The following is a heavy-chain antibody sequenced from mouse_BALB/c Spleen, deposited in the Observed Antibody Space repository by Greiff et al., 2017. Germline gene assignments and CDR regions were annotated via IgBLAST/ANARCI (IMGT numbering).Heavy chain of an antibody. CDR3: TRGPAY. CDR1: GYTFSSYW. Sequence: QVQLQQSGAELMKPGASVKISCKATGYTFSSYWINWVKQRPGQGLEWIGNIYPSDSYTNYNQKFKDKATLTVDKSSSTAYMQLSSPTSEDSAVYYCTRGPAYWGQGTLVTVSA. CDR2: IYPSDSYT. J-gene: IGHJ3*01. V-gene: IGHV1S126*01.